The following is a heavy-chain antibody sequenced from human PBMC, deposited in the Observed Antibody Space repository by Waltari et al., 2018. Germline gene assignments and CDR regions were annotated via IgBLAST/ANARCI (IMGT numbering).Heavy chain of an antibody. V-gene: IGHV3-7*01. CDR2: IKQDGSEK. J-gene: IGHJ2*01. CDR1: GFTFSSSW. CDR3: ARDFKSPTSGVRNWYFDL. Sequence: VQLVESGGGLVQPGGSLRLSCAASGFTFSSSWMSWVRQAPGKGLEWVANIKQDGSEKYYVDSVKGRFTISRDNAKNSLYLQMNSLRAEDTAVYYCARDFKSPTSGVRNWYFDLWGRGTLVTVSS. D-gene: IGHD3-10*01.